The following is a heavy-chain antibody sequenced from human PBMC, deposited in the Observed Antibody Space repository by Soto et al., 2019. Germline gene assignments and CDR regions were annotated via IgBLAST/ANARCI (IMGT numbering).Heavy chain of an antibody. CDR1: GGTFSSYT. CDR3: ARDALDLHQRGTFVY. D-gene: IGHD1-7*01. J-gene: IGHJ4*02. CDR2: IIPILGIA. Sequence: QVQLVQSGAEVKKPGSSVKVSCKASGGTFSSYTISWVRQAPGQGLEWMGRIIPILGIATYAQKFQGRVTITVDKSTSAGYMELSSLRSEDTALYYCARDALDLHQRGTFVYWGQRPLVTVSS. V-gene: IGHV1-69*02.